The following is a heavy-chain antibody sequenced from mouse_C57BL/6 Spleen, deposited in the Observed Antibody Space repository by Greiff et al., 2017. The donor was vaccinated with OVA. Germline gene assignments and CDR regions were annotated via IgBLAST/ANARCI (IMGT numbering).Heavy chain of an antibody. CDR3: ARKGGTYAMDY. Sequence: QVQLQQSGPGLVQPSQCLSITCTVSGFSFTSYGVHWVRQSPGKGLEWLGVIWSGGSTDYNAAFISRRSISKDNSKNKVFFKMNSLQADDTAIYYCARKGGTYAMDYWGQGTSVTVSS. CDR2: IWSGGST. J-gene: IGHJ4*01. V-gene: IGHV2-2*01. CDR1: GFSFTSYG. D-gene: IGHD2-14*01.